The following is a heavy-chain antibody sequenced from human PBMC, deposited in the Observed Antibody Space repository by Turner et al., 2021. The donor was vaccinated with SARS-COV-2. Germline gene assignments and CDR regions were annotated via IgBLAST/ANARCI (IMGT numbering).Heavy chain of an antibody. Sequence: QVQLVESGGGVVQPGRSLRLSCAAAGLPFSSYAMSWVRQAPGKGLEWVALRSYDGSNKYYADSVKGRFTISRDNSKNTLYLQMNSLRAEDTAVYYCARGRVGNYYYGMDVWGQGTTVTVSS. CDR1: GLPFSSYA. J-gene: IGHJ6*02. V-gene: IGHV3-30-3*01. CDR2: RSYDGSNK. CDR3: ARGRVGNYYYGMDV.